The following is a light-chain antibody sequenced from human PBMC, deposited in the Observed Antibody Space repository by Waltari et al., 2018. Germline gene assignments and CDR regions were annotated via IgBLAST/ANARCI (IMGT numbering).Light chain of an antibody. CDR3: QHYVRLPAT. CDR1: QSVSRT. CDR2: GAS. Sequence: EIVLTQSPGTLSLSPGERATLSCRTSQSVSRTLAWYQQKPGQAPKLLIHGASNRATGIPDRFTGSGSGTDFSLTISSLEPEDFAVYFCQHYVRLPATFGQGTKVEIK. V-gene: IGKV3-20*01. J-gene: IGKJ1*01.